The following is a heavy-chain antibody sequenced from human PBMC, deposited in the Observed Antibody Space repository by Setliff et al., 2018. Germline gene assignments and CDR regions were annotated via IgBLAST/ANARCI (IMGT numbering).Heavy chain of an antibody. Sequence: ASVKVSCKASGYTFTNYGFTWVRQAPGQGLEWMGMIITNTGKTSYPKKFQGRVTMTTDTYTGTGYMELRSLTSEDTAVYYCARSPAVLGIVYLDPWGQGTLVTVSS. J-gene: IGHJ5*02. CDR2: IITNTGKT. D-gene: IGHD2-15*01. CDR3: ARSPAVLGIVYLDP. CDR1: GYTFTNYG. V-gene: IGHV1-18*01.